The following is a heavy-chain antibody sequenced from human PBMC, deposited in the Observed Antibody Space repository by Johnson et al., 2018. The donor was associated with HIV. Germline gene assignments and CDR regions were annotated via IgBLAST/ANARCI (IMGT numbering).Heavy chain of an antibody. J-gene: IGHJ3*02. CDR3: ARERQLESSAFDI. CDR2: ISGSGGST. D-gene: IGHD6-6*01. CDR1: GFTFSSYA. V-gene: IGHV3-23*04. Sequence: VQLVESGGGVVQPGRSLRLSCAASGFTFSSYAMSWVRQAPGKGLEWVSAISGSGGSTYYADSVKGRLTISRDNSKNTLYLQMNSLRAEDTAVYYCARERQLESSAFDIWGQGTMVTVSS.